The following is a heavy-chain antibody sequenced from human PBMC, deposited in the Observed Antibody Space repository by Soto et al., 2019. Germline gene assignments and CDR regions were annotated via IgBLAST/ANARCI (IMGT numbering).Heavy chain of an antibody. D-gene: IGHD4-17*01. CDR3: ARDSGADGDYWFDT. CDR1: GFTFSSYA. V-gene: IGHV3-30-3*01. J-gene: IGHJ5*02. Sequence: QVQLVESGGGVVQPGRSLRLSCAASGFTFSSYAMHWVRQPPGKGLEWVAVISYDGSNKYYADSVKGRFTISRDNSKNPLYLLMNSLRAEDTAVNYCARDSGADGDYWFDTWGQGTLVTVSS. CDR2: ISYDGSNK.